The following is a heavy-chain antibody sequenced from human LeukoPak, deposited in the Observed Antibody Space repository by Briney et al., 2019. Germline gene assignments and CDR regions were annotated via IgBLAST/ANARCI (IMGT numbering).Heavy chain of an antibody. J-gene: IGHJ4*02. Sequence: SETLSLTCTVSGGSIHSYWSWIRQPAGKGLEWIGRISGSGTITYNPALQSRLTISIDTSKNQFSLKLMSVTAADTAVYYCAGGYFRGAVDYWGQGTLVTVSS. D-gene: IGHD3-10*01. CDR1: GGSIHSY. V-gene: IGHV4-4*07. CDR2: ISGSGTI. CDR3: AGGYFRGAVDY.